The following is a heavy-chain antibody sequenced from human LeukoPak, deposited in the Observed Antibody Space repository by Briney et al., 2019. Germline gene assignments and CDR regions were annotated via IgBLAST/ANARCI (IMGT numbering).Heavy chain of an antibody. D-gene: IGHD3-22*01. Sequence: GGSLRLSCAASGFTFSDYYVSWIRQAPGKGLEWVSYISSSGSTIYYADSVKGRFTISRDNAKNSLYLQMNSLRAEDTAVYYCANRNSYDSSGYYSGGQGTLVTVSS. V-gene: IGHV3-11*01. CDR3: ANRNSYDSSGYYS. CDR2: ISSSGSTI. CDR1: GFTFSDYY. J-gene: IGHJ4*02.